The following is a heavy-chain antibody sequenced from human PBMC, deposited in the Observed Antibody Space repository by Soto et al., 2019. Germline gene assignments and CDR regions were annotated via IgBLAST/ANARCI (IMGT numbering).Heavy chain of an antibody. D-gene: IGHD2-21*02. CDR2: ISGSGGST. V-gene: IGHV3-23*01. J-gene: IGHJ6*02. Sequence: EVQLLESGGGLVQPGGSLRLSCAASGFTFSSYAMSWVRQAPGKGLEWVSAISGSGGSTYYADSVKGRFTISRDNSKNTLYLQMNSLRAEDTAVYYCAKGANIVVVTAIYRPHYYGMDVWGQGTTVTVSS. CDR1: GFTFSSYA. CDR3: AKGANIVVVTAIYRPHYYGMDV.